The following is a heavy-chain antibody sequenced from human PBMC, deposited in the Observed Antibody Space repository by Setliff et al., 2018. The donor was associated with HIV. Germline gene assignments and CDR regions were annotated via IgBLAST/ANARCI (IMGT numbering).Heavy chain of an antibody. CDR2: ISTGSNYK. CDR1: GFDFSDYS. V-gene: IGHV3-21*04. CDR3: AKGVKWLAP. Sequence: GGSLRLSCAASGFDFSDYSMNWVRQAPGKGLEWVSSISTGSNYKYYADTVKGRFIISRDNSINILYLHMNSLIAEDTAVYYCAKGVKWLAPWGQGTLVTVSS. D-gene: IGHD3-10*01. J-gene: IGHJ5*02.